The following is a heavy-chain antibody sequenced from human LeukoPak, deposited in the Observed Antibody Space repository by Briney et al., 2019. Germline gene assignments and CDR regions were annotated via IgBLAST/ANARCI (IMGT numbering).Heavy chain of an antibody. CDR3: ARGGSGYGDYSYFYGMDV. V-gene: IGHV3-48*02. Sequence: GGSLRLSCAASGFTFRSYSMNWVRQAPGKGLEWVSYISSSSSTIYHADSVKGRFTISRDSAKNSLYLQMNSLRDEDTAVYYCARGGSGYGDYSYFYGMDVWGQGTTVTVSS. J-gene: IGHJ6*02. CDR2: ISSSSSTI. CDR1: GFTFRSYS. D-gene: IGHD3-22*01.